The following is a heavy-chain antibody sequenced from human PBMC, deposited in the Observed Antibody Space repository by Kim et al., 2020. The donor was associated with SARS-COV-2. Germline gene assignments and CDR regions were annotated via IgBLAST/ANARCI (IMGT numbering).Heavy chain of an antibody. J-gene: IGHJ5*02. V-gene: IGHV4-31*03. D-gene: IGHD1-7*01. CDR1: GGSISSGGYY. CDR3: ARGGPTRLELLWAFLSGGFDP. CDR2: IYYSGST. Sequence: SETLSLTCTVSGGSISSGGYYWSWIRQHPGKGLEWIGYIYYSGSTYYNPSLKSRVTISVDTSKNQFSLKLSSVTAADTAVYYCARGGPTRLELLWAFLSGGFDPWGQGTLVTVSS.